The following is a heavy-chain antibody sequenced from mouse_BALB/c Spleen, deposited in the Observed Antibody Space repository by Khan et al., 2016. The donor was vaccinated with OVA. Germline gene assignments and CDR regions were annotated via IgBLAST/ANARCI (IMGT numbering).Heavy chain of an antibody. CDR2: INPTSGYT. CDR3: AGNRIDN. J-gene: IGHJ2*01. V-gene: IGHV1-7*01. CDR1: GYTFTTYW. Sequence: QVQLQQSGAELAKPGASVKMSCKASGYTFTTYWMHWVKQRPGQGLEWIGYINPTSGYTDYNQKFKDKATLTADKSSSTAYMQLSSLTSDDSAVYYCAGNRIDNWGQGTTLTVSS.